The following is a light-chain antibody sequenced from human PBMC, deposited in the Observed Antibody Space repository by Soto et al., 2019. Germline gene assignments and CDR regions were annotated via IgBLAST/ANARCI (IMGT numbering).Light chain of an antibody. Sequence: QSVLTQSPSASASLGASVKVTCTLSSGHSSYAIAWHQQQPEKGPRYLMKLNSDGSHSKGDGIPDRFSGSSSGAERYLTISSLQSEDEADYYCQTWATGIRVFGGGTKVTVL. V-gene: IGLV4-69*01. CDR2: LNSDGSH. CDR1: SGHSSYA. J-gene: IGLJ3*02. CDR3: QTWATGIRV.